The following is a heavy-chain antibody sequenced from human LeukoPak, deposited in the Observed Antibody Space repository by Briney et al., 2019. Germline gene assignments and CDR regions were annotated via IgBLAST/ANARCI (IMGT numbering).Heavy chain of an antibody. Sequence: PAASVKVSCKASGYSFTNYGLGWVRQAPGQGLEWMGWINTNTWVPTYAQGFTERFVFSLDTSVSTAYLQIRALKADDTAVYFCAREDRLVGVSFDYWGQGTLVTVSS. CDR1: GYSFTNYG. J-gene: IGHJ4*02. CDR2: INTNTWVP. V-gene: IGHV7-4-1*02. D-gene: IGHD1-26*01. CDR3: AREDRLVGVSFDY.